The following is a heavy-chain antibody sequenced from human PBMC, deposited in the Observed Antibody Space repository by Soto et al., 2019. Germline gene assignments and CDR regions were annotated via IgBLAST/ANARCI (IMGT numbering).Heavy chain of an antibody. Sequence: GGSLRLSCAASGFTVSSNYMSWVRQAPGKGLEWVSVIYSGGSTYYADSVKGRFTISRDNSKNTLYLQMNSLRAEDTAVYYCARGHGIAAAVDAFDIWGQGTMVTVSS. V-gene: IGHV3-66*01. J-gene: IGHJ3*02. D-gene: IGHD6-13*01. CDR3: ARGHGIAAAVDAFDI. CDR1: GFTVSSNY. CDR2: IYSGGST.